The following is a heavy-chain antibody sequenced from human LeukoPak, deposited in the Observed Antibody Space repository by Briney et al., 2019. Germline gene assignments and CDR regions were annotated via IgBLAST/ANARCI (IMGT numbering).Heavy chain of an antibody. CDR2: TYYRSKWYN. D-gene: IGHD6-13*01. Sequence: SQTRSLTCAISGDIVSSNSAAWNWIRQSPSRGLEWLGRTYYRSKWYNDYAVSVKSRITINPDTSKNQFSLQLNSVTPEATAEYYCTREYSRPQDFDYWGQGTLVTVSS. CDR1: GDIVSSNSAA. J-gene: IGHJ4*02. V-gene: IGHV6-1*01. CDR3: TREYSRPQDFDY.